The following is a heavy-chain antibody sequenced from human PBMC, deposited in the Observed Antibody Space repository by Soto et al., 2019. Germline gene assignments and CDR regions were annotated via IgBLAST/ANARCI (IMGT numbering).Heavy chain of an antibody. D-gene: IGHD3-3*01. J-gene: IGHJ4*02. Sequence: QITLNESGPTQVKPRQTLTLTCTFSGFSLTTSGVGVGWIRQSPGKAPEWLALIYWDDDKRYSPSLKSRLTITKDTSKNQVVLTMADLDPADTATYYCAHRVLRTVFGLVTTTAIYFDFWGQGTPVA. V-gene: IGHV2-5*02. CDR2: IYWDDDK. CDR3: AHRVLRTVFGLVTTTAIYFDF. CDR1: GFSLTTSGVG.